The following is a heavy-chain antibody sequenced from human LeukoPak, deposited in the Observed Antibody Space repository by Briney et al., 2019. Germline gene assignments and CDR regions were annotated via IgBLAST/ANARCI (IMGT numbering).Heavy chain of an antibody. CDR1: GFTFSSYG. CDR3: ARDGGQWLDTFDY. V-gene: IGHV3-30*03. J-gene: IGHJ4*02. Sequence: GGSLRLSCAASGFTFSSYGMHWVRQAPGKGLEWVAVISYDGSNKYYADSVKGRFTISRDNSKNTLYLQMNSLRDEDTAVYYCARDGGQWLDTFDYWGQGTLVTVSS. CDR2: ISYDGSNK. D-gene: IGHD6-19*01.